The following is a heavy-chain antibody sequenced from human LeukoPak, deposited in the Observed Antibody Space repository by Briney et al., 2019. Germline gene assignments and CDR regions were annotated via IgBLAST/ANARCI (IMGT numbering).Heavy chain of an antibody. Sequence: GGSLRLSCAASGFTFSSYAMHWVRQAPGKGLEWVSYISSSGSTIYYADSVKGRFTISRDNAKNSLYLQMNSLRAEDTAVYYCAKDHEKYSSKGRVGKAANENWFDPWGQGTLVTVSS. V-gene: IGHV3-48*04. J-gene: IGHJ5*02. D-gene: IGHD6-13*01. CDR1: GFTFSSYA. CDR3: AKDHEKYSSKGRVGKAANENWFDP. CDR2: ISSSGSTI.